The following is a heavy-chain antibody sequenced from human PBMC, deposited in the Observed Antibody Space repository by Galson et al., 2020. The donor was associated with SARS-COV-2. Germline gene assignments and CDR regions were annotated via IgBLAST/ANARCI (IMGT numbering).Heavy chain of an antibody. J-gene: IGHJ4*02. Sequence: GGSLRLSCAASGFTFSSYAMHWVRQAPGKGLEWVAVISYDGSNKYYADSVKGRFTISRDNSKNTLYLQMNSLRAEDTAVYYCARGDGSYRTYFDYWGQGTLVTVSS. CDR3: ARGDGSYRTYFDY. D-gene: IGHD1-26*01. V-gene: IGHV3-30*01. CDR1: GFTFSSYA. CDR2: ISYDGSNK.